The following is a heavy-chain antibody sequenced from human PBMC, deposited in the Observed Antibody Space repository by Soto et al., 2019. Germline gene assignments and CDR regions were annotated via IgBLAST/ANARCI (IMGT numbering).Heavy chain of an antibody. CDR1: GSSISSGGYY. J-gene: IGHJ3*02. Sequence: QVQLQESGPGLVKPSQTLSLTCTVSGSSISSGGYYWSWIRQHPGKGLEWIGYIYYSGSTYYNPSLKSRVTISVDTSKNQFSLKLSSVTAADTAVYYCARDLAAGEVQAFDIWGQGTMVTVSS. D-gene: IGHD6-25*01. CDR2: IYYSGST. CDR3: ARDLAAGEVQAFDI. V-gene: IGHV4-31*03.